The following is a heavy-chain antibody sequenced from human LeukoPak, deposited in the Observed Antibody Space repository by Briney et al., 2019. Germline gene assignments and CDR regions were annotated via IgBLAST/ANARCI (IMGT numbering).Heavy chain of an antibody. CDR2: ISYDGSNK. Sequence: GRSLRLSCAASGFTFSSYGMHWVRQAPGKGLEWVAVISYDGSNKYYADSVKGRFTISRDNSKNTLYLQMNSLRAEDTAVYYCAGRLAAAAAGGQGTLVTVSS. CDR3: AGRLAAAAA. J-gene: IGHJ4*02. CDR1: GFTFSSYG. D-gene: IGHD6-13*01. V-gene: IGHV3-30*03.